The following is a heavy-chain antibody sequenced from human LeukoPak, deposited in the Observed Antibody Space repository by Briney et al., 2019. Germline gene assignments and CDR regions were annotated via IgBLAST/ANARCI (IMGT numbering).Heavy chain of an antibody. Sequence: GGSLRLSCAASGFTFSSHWMHWVRQAPGKGLMRVSFINNDGRVTRYADSVKGRFTISRDNAKNTVYLQMNSLRAEDTAMYYCARGGQGAVDYWGPGTLVTVS. V-gene: IGHV3-74*01. CDR3: ARGGQGAVDY. CDR1: GFTFSSHW. D-gene: IGHD3-16*01. CDR2: INNDGRVT. J-gene: IGHJ4*02.